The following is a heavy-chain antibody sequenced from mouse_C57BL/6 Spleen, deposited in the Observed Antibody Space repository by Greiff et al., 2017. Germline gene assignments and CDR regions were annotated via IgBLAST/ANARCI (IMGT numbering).Heavy chain of an antibody. D-gene: IGHD2-4*01. CDR2: INPYNGST. V-gene: IGHV1-19*01. CDR3: ARDCDYDGGTYWYFDV. CDR1: GYTFTDYY. Sequence: EVQLQQSGPVLVKPGASVKMSCKASGYTFTDYYMNWVKQSHGKSLEWIGVINPYNGSTSYNQKFKGKATLTVDKSSSTAYMELNSLTSEDSAVYYCARDCDYDGGTYWYFDVWGTGTTVTVSS. J-gene: IGHJ1*03.